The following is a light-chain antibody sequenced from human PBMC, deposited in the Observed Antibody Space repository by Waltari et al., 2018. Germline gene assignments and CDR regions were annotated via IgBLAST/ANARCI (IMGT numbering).Light chain of an antibody. CDR1: SSEVGGCNY. V-gene: IGLV2-23*01. CDR2: DVT. J-gene: IGLJ2*01. Sequence: QSALTQPASVSGSPGQSITIPCTGTSSEVGGCNYVSWYQQHPGKAPKLMIYDVTKRPSGVSNLFSGSKSGNTASLTISGLHTEDEADYYCCSYAGSDTLLFGGGTKLTVL. CDR3: CSYAGSDTLL.